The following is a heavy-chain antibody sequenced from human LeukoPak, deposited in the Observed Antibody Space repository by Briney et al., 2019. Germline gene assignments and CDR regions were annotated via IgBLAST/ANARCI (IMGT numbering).Heavy chain of an antibody. CDR3: AKDEVVVAATSAFDI. V-gene: IGHV3-23*01. D-gene: IGHD2-15*01. CDR1: GFTFSSYA. Sequence: GGSLRLSCAASGFTFSSYAMNWVRQAPGKGLEWVSVISGRGGSTYYADSVKGRFTISRDNSKNTLYLQMNSLRAEDTAVYYCAKDEVVVAATSAFDIWGQGTMVTVSS. J-gene: IGHJ3*02. CDR2: ISGRGGST.